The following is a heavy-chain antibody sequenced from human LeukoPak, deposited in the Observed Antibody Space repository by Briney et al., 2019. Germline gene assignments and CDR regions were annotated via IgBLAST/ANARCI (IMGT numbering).Heavy chain of an antibody. Sequence: PGGSLRLSCAASGFTFSSYSMNWVRQAPGKGLEWVSSISSSSSYIYYADSVKGRFTISRDNAKNSLYLQMNSLRAEDTAVYYCAREMLRQWLAQGTPYMDVWGKGTTVTVSS. J-gene: IGHJ6*03. V-gene: IGHV3-21*01. CDR2: ISSSSSYI. CDR3: AREMLRQWLAQGTPYMDV. D-gene: IGHD6-19*01. CDR1: GFTFSSYS.